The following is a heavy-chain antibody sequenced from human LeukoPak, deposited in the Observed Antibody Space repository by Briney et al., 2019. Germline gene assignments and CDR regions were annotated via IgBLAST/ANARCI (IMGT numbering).Heavy chain of an antibody. CDR2: IYHSGST. Sequence: SETLSLTCTVSGGSISSYYWSWIRQPPGKGLEWIGYIYHSGSTIYNPSLKSRVTISVDTSKNQFSLKLSSVIAADTAVYYCARDPPRGSSTSTFDYWGQGTLVTVSS. CDR1: GGSISSYY. J-gene: IGHJ4*02. V-gene: IGHV4-59*12. CDR3: ARDPPRGSSTSTFDY. D-gene: IGHD2-2*01.